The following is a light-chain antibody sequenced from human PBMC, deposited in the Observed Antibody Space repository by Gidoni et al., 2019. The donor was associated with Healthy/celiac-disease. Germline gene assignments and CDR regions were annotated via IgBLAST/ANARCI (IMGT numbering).Light chain of an antibody. CDR3: SSYTSSSPYV. Sequence: QSALTQPASVSGSPGQSITISCTGTSSDVGGYNYVSWYQQHPGKAPKLMIYEVSNRPSGVSNRFSGSKSGNTASLTISGLQAKDEDDYYCSSYTSSSPYVFGTGTKVTVL. CDR2: EVS. V-gene: IGLV2-14*01. J-gene: IGLJ1*01. CDR1: SSDVGGYNY.